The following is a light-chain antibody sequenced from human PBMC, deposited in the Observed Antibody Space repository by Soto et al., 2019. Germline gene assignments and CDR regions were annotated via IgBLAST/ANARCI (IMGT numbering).Light chain of an antibody. CDR2: SNN. Sequence: QPVLTQPPSASGTLGQSVTISCSGSNSNLGSNTVNWYQQLPGTAPKLLIRSNNQRPSGVPDRISGSKSGTSASLAISGLQSDDEADYYCAGWDDSLNGWVFGGGTKLTVL. CDR1: NSNLGSNT. CDR3: AGWDDSLNGWV. V-gene: IGLV1-44*01. J-gene: IGLJ3*02.